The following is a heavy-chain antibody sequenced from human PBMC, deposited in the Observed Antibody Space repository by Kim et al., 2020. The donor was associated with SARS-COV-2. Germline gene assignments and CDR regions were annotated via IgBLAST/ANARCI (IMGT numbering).Heavy chain of an antibody. CDR3: AKGLVATMDYYYYYGMDV. J-gene: IGHJ6*02. CDR1: GFTFSSYA. V-gene: IGHV3-23*01. D-gene: IGHD5-12*01. CDR2: ISGSGGST. Sequence: GGSLRLSCAASGFTFSSYAMSWVRQAPGKGLEWVSAISGSGGSTYYADSVKGRFTISRDNSKNTLYLQMNSLRAEDTAVYYCAKGLVATMDYYYYYGMDVWGQGTTVTVSS.